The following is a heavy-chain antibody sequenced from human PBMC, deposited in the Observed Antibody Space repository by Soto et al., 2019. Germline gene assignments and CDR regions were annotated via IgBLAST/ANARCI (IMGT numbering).Heavy chain of an antibody. CDR2: IYYSGST. CDR1: GGSISSYY. J-gene: IGHJ6*02. V-gene: IGHV4-59*01. D-gene: IGHD3-3*01. CDR3: ARDNWRAQYYDFWSGHYGMDV. Sequence: SETLSLTCTVSGGSISSYYWSWIRQPPGKGLEWIGYIYYSGSTNYNPSLKSRVTISVDTSKNQFSLKLSSVTAADTAVYYCARDNWRAQYYDFWSGHYGMDVWGQGTTVTVSS.